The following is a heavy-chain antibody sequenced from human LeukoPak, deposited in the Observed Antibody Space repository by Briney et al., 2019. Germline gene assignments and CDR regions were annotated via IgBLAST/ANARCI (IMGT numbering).Heavy chain of an antibody. CDR2: IWNDGTDK. Sequence: TGGSLRLSCATSGSTFSHNGMQWVRQAPGKGLEWVAVIWNDGTDKYYGDSVKGRFTISRDNSKNTVYLQMNSLRVEDTAVYYGARDPEGGACVYWGQGTLVTVSS. CDR1: GSTFSHNG. CDR3: ARDPEGGACVY. V-gene: IGHV3-33*01. J-gene: IGHJ4*02. D-gene: IGHD1-26*01.